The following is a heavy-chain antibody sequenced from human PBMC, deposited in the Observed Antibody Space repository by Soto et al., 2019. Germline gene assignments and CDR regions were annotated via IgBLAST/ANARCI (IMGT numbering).Heavy chain of an antibody. CDR1: GGTVSSNSVA. J-gene: IGHJ6*02. CDR2: TYYRSRWYS. Sequence: QTLSLTCVGSGGTVSSNSVAWNWVRQSPSRGLEWLGRTYYRSRWYSDYAVSVRSRIDINADTSKNQVSLQLNSVTPEDTAVYYCARSEEDSDYYYYGMDVWGQGTTVTVSS. D-gene: IGHD2-15*01. V-gene: IGHV6-1*01. CDR3: ARSEEDSDYYYYGMDV.